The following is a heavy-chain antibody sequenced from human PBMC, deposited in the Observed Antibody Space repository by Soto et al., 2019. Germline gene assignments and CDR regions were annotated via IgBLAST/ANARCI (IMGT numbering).Heavy chain of an antibody. V-gene: IGHV1-3*01. CDR3: ARAGRIAAAPCMDV. Sequence: GASVKVSCKASGYTFTSYGISWVRQAPGQGLEWMGWINAGNGNTEYSQKFQGRVTITRDTSASTAYMELSSLRSEDTAVYYCARAGRIAAAPCMDVWGQGTTVTVSS. J-gene: IGHJ6*02. D-gene: IGHD6-13*01. CDR2: INAGNGNT. CDR1: GYTFTSYG.